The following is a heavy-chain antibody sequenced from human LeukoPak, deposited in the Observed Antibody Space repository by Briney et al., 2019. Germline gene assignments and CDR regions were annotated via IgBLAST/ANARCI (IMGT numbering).Heavy chain of an antibody. CDR2: ISYDGSNK. CDR3: ARQDYDILTGYYSGFDY. V-gene: IGHV3-30-3*01. Sequence: GGSLRLSCAASGFTFSSYAMHWVRQAPGKGLEWVAVISYDGSNKYYADSVKGRFTISRDNSKNTLYLQMNGLRAEDTAVYYCARQDYDILTGYYSGFDYWGQGTLVTVSS. D-gene: IGHD3-9*01. CDR1: GFTFSSYA. J-gene: IGHJ4*02.